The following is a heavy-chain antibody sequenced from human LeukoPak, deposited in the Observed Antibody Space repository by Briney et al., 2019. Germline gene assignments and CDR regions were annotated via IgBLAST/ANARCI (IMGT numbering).Heavy chain of an antibody. D-gene: IGHD1-20*01. CDR1: GFTFSSYG. V-gene: IGHV3-48*02. J-gene: IGHJ4*02. CDR2: ISSRSTTI. CDR3: XRNNWNDVYFDY. Sequence: SGGSLRLSCAASGFTFSSYGMNWVRQAPGKGLVWVSYISSRSTTIYYADSVKGRFTISRDNAKNSLYLQMNSLREEDTAVYYCXRNNWNDVYFDYWGQGTLVTVSS.